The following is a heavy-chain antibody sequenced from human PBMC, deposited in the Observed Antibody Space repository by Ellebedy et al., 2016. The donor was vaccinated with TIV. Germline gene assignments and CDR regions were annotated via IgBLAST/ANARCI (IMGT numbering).Heavy chain of an antibody. CDR2: ISSTSSNI. J-gene: IGHJ4*02. V-gene: IGHV3-21*01. D-gene: IGHD5-12*01. Sequence: GESLKISXAASGFIFTTYTMNWVRQAPGKGLEWVSSISSTSSNIYYADSVKGRFTISRDSAKNSLYLQMNSLRAEDTAVYYCARAATADYWGQGTLVTVSS. CDR3: ARAATADY. CDR1: GFIFTTYT.